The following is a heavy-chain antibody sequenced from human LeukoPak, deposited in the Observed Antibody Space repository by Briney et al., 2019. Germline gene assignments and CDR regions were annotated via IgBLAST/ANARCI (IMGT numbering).Heavy chain of an antibody. J-gene: IGHJ4*02. D-gene: IGHD3-22*01. V-gene: IGHV4-61*02. Sequence: PSETLSLTCTVSGDSISSGDYYWSWIRQPAGKGLEWIGRISSSGSTNYNPSLKSRVTISVDTSKNQFSLKLSSVTAADTAVYYCARAPRYYYDSSGYIWGQGTLVTVSS. CDR2: ISSSGST. CDR3: ARAPRYYYDSSGYI. CDR1: GDSISSGDYY.